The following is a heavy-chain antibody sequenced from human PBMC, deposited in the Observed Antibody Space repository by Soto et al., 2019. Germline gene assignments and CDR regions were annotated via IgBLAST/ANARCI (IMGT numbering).Heavy chain of an antibody. D-gene: IGHD6-19*01. CDR3: ARDRLAVAGEPFDY. CDR2: IKQDGSEK. J-gene: IGHJ4*02. CDR1: GFTFSSYW. Sequence: EVQLVESGGGLVQPGGSLRLSCAASGFTFSSYWMSWVRQAPGKGLEWVANIKQDGSEKYYVDSVKGRFTISRDNAKNSLYLQMNSLRAEDTAVYYCARDRLAVAGEPFDYWGQGTLVTVSS. V-gene: IGHV3-7*01.